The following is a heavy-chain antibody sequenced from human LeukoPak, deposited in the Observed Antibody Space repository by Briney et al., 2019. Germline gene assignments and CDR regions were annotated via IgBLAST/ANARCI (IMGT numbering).Heavy chain of an antibody. CDR1: GGSFSGYY. CDR2: INHSGST. D-gene: IGHD3-10*01. Sequence: KTSETLSLTCAVYGGSFSGYYWSWIRQPPGKGLEWIGEINHSGSTNCNPPLKSRVTISVDTSKNQFSLKLSSVTAADTAVYYCARTRAPELLWFGELSSDAFDIWGQGTMVTVSS. CDR3: ARTRAPELLWFGELSSDAFDI. J-gene: IGHJ3*02. V-gene: IGHV4-34*01.